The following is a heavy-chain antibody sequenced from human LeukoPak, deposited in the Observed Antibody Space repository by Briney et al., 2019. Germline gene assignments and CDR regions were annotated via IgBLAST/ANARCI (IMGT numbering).Heavy chain of an antibody. V-gene: IGHV3-74*01. CDR1: GFTFSNYW. Sequence: GGSLRLSCAASGFTFSNYWMHWVRHAPGKGLVWVSRINSDGSSRNYADSVKGRFTISRDNAKNTLYLQMNSLRAEDTAVYYCASASSHRIAAGGDYWGQGTLVTVS. J-gene: IGHJ4*02. CDR3: ASASSHRIAAGGDY. CDR2: INSDGSSR. D-gene: IGHD6-13*01.